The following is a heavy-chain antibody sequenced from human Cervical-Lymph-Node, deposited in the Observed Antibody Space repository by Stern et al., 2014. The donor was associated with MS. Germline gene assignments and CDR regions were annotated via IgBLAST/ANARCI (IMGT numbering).Heavy chain of an antibody. CDR2: MTPHRGNT. J-gene: IGHJ4*02. V-gene: IGHV1-8*01. Sequence: VQLVESGAEVKKPGASVKVSCKASGYTFTSYDVNWVRQATGQGLEWMGWMTPHRGNTGYGQKLQGRVTMTRNTTISTAYMELSGLRSEDTAMYYCARATLSWAVFWSGYYRDYWGQGTLVTVSS. CDR3: ARATLSWAVFWSGYYRDY. CDR1: GYTFTSYD. D-gene: IGHD3-3*01.